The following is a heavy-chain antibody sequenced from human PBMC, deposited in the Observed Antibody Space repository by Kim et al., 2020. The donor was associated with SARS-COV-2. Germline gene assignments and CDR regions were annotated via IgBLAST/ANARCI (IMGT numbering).Heavy chain of an antibody. D-gene: IGHD2-8*02. J-gene: IGHJ4*02. CDR3: AKDVTWWSGY. Sequence: YYAHCVGGRFTISRDNSKTTLYLQMNSLRVDDTAVYFCAKDVTWWSGYWGQGTLVTVSS. V-gene: IGHV3-23*01.